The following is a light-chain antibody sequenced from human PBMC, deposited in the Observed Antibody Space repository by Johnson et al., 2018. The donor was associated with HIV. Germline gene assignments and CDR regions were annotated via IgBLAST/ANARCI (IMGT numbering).Light chain of an antibody. V-gene: IGLV1-51*01. Sequence: QSVLTQPPSVSAAPGQKVTISCSGSRSNIGDNFVSWYQHLPGTAPKLLVYDNSKRPSGIPDRFSATKSGTSATLGITGLQTGDEADYYCGTWDSSLSGYVFGTGTKVTVL. CDR2: DNS. J-gene: IGLJ1*01. CDR3: GTWDSSLSGYV. CDR1: RSNIGDNF.